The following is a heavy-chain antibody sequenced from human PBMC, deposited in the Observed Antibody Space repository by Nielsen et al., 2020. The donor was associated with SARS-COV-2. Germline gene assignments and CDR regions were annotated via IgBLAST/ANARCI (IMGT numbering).Heavy chain of an antibody. J-gene: IGHJ5*01. D-gene: IGHD2-2*01. V-gene: IGHV7-4-1*02. CDR3: ARVRYCSSTSCYIWGYNWFDP. CDR1: GYSFTNYA. Sequence: ASVKVSCKASGYSFTNYALNWVRQAPAQALEGMGWINTNTENPTYVMRFTGRFVFYLDTPVSTAFLQISSLKAEDTAVYNCARVRYCSSTSCYIWGYNWFDPWGQGTLVTVSS. CDR2: INTNTENP.